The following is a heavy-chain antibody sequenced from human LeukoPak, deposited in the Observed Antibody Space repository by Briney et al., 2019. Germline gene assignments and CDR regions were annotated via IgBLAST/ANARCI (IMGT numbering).Heavy chain of an antibody. Sequence: ASAKVSCKASGYTFTSYDINWVRQATGQGLEWMGWMNPNSGNTGYAQKFQGRVTMTRNTSISTAYMELSSLRSEDTAVYYCARGGVTMVRGVFFPYYYYGMDVWGQGTTVTVSS. CDR1: GYTFTSYD. CDR2: MNPNSGNT. V-gene: IGHV1-8*01. CDR3: ARGGVTMVRGVFFPYYYYGMDV. D-gene: IGHD3-10*01. J-gene: IGHJ6*02.